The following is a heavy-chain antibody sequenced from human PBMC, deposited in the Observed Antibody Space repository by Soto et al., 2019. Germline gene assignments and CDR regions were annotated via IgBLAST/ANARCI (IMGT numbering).Heavy chain of an antibody. CDR2: IYHSGST. V-gene: IGHV4-4*02. J-gene: IGHJ4*02. CDR3: ARDQFGGGWYRTYYFDY. D-gene: IGHD6-19*01. CDR1: GGSISSSNW. Sequence: QVQLQESGPGLVKPSGTLSLTCAVSGGSISSSNWWSWVRQPPGKGLEWIGEIYHSGSTNYNPSLKHRVPGSVDESNHQFSRQLSSLTAADTAVYYCARDQFGGGWYRTYYFDYWGQGTLVTVSS.